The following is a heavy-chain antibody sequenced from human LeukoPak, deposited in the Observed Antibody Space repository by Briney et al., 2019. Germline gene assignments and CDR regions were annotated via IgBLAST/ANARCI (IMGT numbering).Heavy chain of an antibody. CDR1: GFTFDDYA. CDR3: AKAETVTTSAFDI. J-gene: IGHJ3*02. V-gene: IGHV3-9*01. CDR2: ISWNSGSI. D-gene: IGHD4-17*01. Sequence: PGGSLRLSCAASGFTFDDYAMPWVRQAPGKGLEWVSGISWNSGSIGYADSVKGRFTISRDNSKNTLYLQMNSLRAEDTAVYYCAKAETVTTSAFDIWGQGTMVTVSS.